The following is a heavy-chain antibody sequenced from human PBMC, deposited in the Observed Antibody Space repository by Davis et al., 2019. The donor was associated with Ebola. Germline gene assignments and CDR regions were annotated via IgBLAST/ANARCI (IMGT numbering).Heavy chain of an antibody. Sequence: AASVKVSCKASGYTFTSYGISWVRQAPGQGLEWMGWISAYNGNTNYAQKLQGRVTMTTDTSTSTAYMELRSLRSDDTAVYYCARFSHYDILTGYPHLAFDYWGQGTLVTVSS. J-gene: IGHJ4*02. CDR2: ISAYNGNT. CDR3: ARFSHYDILTGYPHLAFDY. V-gene: IGHV1-18*01. D-gene: IGHD3-9*01. CDR1: GYTFTSYG.